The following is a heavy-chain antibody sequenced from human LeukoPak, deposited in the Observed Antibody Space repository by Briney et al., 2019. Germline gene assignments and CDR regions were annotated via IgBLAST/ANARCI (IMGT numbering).Heavy chain of an antibody. CDR2: IYSGGST. D-gene: IGHD5-24*01. J-gene: IGHJ3*01. CDR1: GFTFSSNX. Sequence: PGGSLRLSCAASGFTFSSNXXXWVRQAPGKGLEWVSLIYSGGSTHYSDSVKGRFTISRDNSKNTLSLQMNSLRVEDTAMYFCAKDIQLSTWGRGTMVTVSS. V-gene: IGHV3-53*01. CDR3: AKDIQLST.